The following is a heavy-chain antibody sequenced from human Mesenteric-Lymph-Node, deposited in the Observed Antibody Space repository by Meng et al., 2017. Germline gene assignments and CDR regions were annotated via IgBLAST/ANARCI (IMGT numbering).Heavy chain of an antibody. V-gene: IGHV3-21*01. J-gene: IGHJ4*02. CDR1: GFTFSSYS. CDR3: AEGSGSYAVAY. CDR2: ISSNSYYI. Sequence: EVQLVESGGGLVNPARSLILSCAASGFTFSSYSMNWVRQAPGKGLEWVSYISSNSYYISYADSVKGRFTISRDNAKNSVYLQMNSLRAEDTAVYYCAEGSGSYAVAYWGQGTLVTVSS. D-gene: IGHD1-26*01.